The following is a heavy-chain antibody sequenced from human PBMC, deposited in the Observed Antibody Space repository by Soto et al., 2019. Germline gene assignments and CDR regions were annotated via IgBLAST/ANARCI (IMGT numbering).Heavy chain of an antibody. J-gene: IGHJ6*01. CDR3: ARDYPDYDSKDYYYYGMDV. D-gene: IGHD3-22*01. V-gene: IGHV6-1*01. Sequence: SQTLSLTCAISGDSVSSNSAAWNWIRQSPSRGLEWLGRTYYRSKWYNDYAVSVKSRITINPDTSKNQFSLQLNSVTPEDTAVYYCARDYPDYDSKDYYYYGMDVWGQGNTVPVS. CDR2: TYYRSKWYN. CDR1: GDSVSSNSAA.